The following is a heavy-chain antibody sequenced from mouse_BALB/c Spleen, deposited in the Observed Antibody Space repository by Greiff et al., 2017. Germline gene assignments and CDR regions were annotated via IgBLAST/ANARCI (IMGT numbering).Heavy chain of an antibody. J-gene: IGHJ2*01. CDR2: ISSGGGST. CDR3: ARQDWVDY. V-gene: IGHV5-12-1*01. D-gene: IGHD4-1*01. Sequence: EVMLVESGGGLVKPGGSLKLSCAASGFAFSSYDMSWVRQTPEKRLEWVAYISSGGGSTYYPDTVKGRFTISRDNAKNTLYLQMSSLKSEDTAMYYCARQDWVDYWGQGTTLTVSS. CDR1: GFAFSSYD.